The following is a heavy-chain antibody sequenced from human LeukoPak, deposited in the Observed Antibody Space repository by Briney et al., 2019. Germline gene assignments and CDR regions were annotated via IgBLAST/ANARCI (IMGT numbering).Heavy chain of an antibody. CDR1: GGTFSRYA. J-gene: IGHJ4*02. CDR3: ARGFHYDTSGYYYFY. D-gene: IGHD3-22*01. V-gene: IGHV1-69*05. Sequence: VASVKVSCKASGGTFSRYAISWLRQAPGQGLEWMGGIIPLFGTANYAQKFQGRVTITTDESTSTAYMELSSLRSEDTAVYYCARGFHYDTSGYYYFYWGQGTRVTVSS. CDR2: IIPLFGTA.